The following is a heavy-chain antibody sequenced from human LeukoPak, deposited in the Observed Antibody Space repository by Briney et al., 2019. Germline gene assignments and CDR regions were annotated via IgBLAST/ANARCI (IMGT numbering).Heavy chain of an antibody. D-gene: IGHD3-10*01. J-gene: IGHJ4*02. Sequence: AGGSLRLSCEASGFTFDTHAMSWVRQAPEKGLEWVASVTSSGRTPYYADSVRGRFTISRDNYKNTLYLQMNSLRGEDTAVYYCAKDRPNFYETSGAYYKPKGDFWGQGSLVTVSS. V-gene: IGHV3-23*01. CDR1: GFTFDTHA. CDR3: AKDRPNFYETSGAYYKPKGDF. CDR2: VTSSGRTP.